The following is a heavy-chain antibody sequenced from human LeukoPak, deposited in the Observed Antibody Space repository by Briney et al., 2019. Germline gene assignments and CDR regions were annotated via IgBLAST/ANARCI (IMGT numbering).Heavy chain of an antibody. J-gene: IGHJ6*03. V-gene: IGHV3-23*01. D-gene: IGHD3-10*01. CDR3: APPEPHGSDPSLYYYYMDV. CDR1: GFTFRRYG. Sequence: PGGTLRLSCAASGFTFRRYGMSWVRQAPGKGLEWVSSISGSGGSTYYGDSVKGRFTISRDNSKNTLYLQMNSLRAEDTAVYYCAPPEPHGSDPSLYYYYMDVWGKGTTVTISS. CDR2: ISGSGGST.